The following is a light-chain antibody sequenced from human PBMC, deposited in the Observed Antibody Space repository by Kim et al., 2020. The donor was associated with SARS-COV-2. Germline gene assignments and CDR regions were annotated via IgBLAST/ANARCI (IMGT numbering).Light chain of an antibody. J-gene: IGLJ3*02. V-gene: IGLV3-21*04. Sequence: APGKTARITCGGNNIGSKSVHWYQQTPGQAPVLDIYYDSDRPSGIPERFSGSNSGNTASLTISGVEAGDEADYYCQVWDSSSDHPVFGGGTQLTVL. CDR3: QVWDSSSDHPV. CDR1: NIGSKS. CDR2: YDS.